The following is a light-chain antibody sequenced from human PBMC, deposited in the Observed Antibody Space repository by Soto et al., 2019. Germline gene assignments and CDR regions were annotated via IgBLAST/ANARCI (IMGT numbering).Light chain of an antibody. J-gene: IGKJ4*01. CDR1: QGISDY. Sequence: DIQMTQSPSSLSASVGDSVTITCRASQGISDYLAWYQQKPGKVPKLLIYPASTLQSGVPSRFSGSGSGTEFTLPIDRLQPEDGATYYFQQEISRRTFGVGTKVEIK. V-gene: IGKV1-27*01. CDR3: QQEISRRT. CDR2: PAS.